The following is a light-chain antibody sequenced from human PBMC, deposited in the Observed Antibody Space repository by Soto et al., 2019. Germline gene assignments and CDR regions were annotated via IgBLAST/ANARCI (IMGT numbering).Light chain of an antibody. CDR3: QQSNNWPKT. CDR2: DAS. Sequence: EIVLTQSPATLSVSPGETATLSCRVSQSVNSNLAWYQQKPGQAPRLLISDASTRAAGLPARFSGSGSGTEFTLTICSLQSEDFAVYFCQQSNNWPKTFGQGTKV. V-gene: IGKV3-15*01. CDR1: QSVNSN. J-gene: IGKJ1*01.